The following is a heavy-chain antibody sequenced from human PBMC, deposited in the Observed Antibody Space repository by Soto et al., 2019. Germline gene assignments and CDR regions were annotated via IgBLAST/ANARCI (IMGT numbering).Heavy chain of an antibody. CDR3: AREQGYFSGGSCYTGGAFDN. CDR1: GCSISSYY. CDR2: IYYSGST. J-gene: IGHJ3*02. Sequence: QVQLQESGPGLVKPSETLSLTCTVSGCSISSYYWSWIRQPPGKGLEWIGYIYYSGSTNSNPSLNIPATIALDSPKNCFSVKLSSVTATDTAMYDCAREQGYFSGGSCYTGGAFDNWGQGTMVTVSS. D-gene: IGHD2-15*01. V-gene: IGHV4-59*01.